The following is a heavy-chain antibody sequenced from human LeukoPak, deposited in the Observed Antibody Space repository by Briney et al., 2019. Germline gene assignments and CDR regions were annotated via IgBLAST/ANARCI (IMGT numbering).Heavy chain of an antibody. CDR3: ARGIPKLYYDFWSGYNAPNWFDP. V-gene: IGHV4-34*01. CDR2: INHSGST. D-gene: IGHD3-3*01. J-gene: IGHJ5*02. Sequence: PGGSLRLSCAASGFSLNTYSMNWVRQAPGKGLEWIGEINHSGSTNYNPSLKSRVTISVDTSKNQFSLKLSSVTAADTAVYYCARGIPKLYYDFWSGYNAPNWFDPWGQGTLVTVSS. CDR1: GFSLNTYS.